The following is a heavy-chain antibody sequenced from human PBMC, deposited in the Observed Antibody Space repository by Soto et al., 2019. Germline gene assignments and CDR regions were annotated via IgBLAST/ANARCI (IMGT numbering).Heavy chain of an antibody. CDR1: GGSISSGGYY. J-gene: IGHJ5*02. CDR3: AQTTGTPNSNCFDP. V-gene: IGHV4-31*03. Sequence: SETLSLTCTVSGGSISSGGYYWSWIRQHPGKGLEWIGYIYYSGSTYYNPSLKSGFTISVDIFKTHFSLKLSSVTAADTAVYYCAQTTGTPNSNCFDPWGQETLVTVSS. CDR2: IYYSGST. D-gene: IGHD4-17*01.